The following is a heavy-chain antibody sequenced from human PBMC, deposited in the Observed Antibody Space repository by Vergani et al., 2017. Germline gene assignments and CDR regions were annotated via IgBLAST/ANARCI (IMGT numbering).Heavy chain of an antibody. V-gene: IGHV5-10-1*01. CDR3: ARAPALWFGEFIHHQYGMDV. J-gene: IGHJ6*02. CDR1: GYSFTSYG. D-gene: IGHD3-10*01. Sequence: EVQLVQSGAEVKKPGESLRISCKGSGYSFTSYGISWVRQMPGKGLEWMGRIDPSDSYTNYSPSFQGHVTISADKSISTAYLQWSSRKASDTAMYYCARAPALWFGEFIHHQYGMDVWGQGTTVTVAS. CDR2: IDPSDSYT.